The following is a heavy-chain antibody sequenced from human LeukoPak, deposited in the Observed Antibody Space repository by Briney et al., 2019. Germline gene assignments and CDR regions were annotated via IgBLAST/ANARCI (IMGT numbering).Heavy chain of an antibody. CDR1: GGTFSSYA. J-gene: IGHJ5*02. Sequence: SVKVSCKASGGTFSSYAISWVRQAPGQGLEWMGRIIPIFGTANYAQKFQGRVTITTDEPTSTAYMELSSLRSEDTAVYYCARDPPSIVVVPAAIAVGRFDPWGQGTLVTVSS. CDR2: IIPIFGTA. CDR3: ARDPPSIVVVPAAIAVGRFDP. D-gene: IGHD2-2*01. V-gene: IGHV1-69*05.